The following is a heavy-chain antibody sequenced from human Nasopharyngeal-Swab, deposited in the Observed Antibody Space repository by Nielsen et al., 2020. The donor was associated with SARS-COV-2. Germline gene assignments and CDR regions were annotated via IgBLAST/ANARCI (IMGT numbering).Heavy chain of an antibody. D-gene: IGHD1-26*01. CDR2: INAGNGNT. J-gene: IGHJ6*02. Sequence: ASVKVSCKASGYTFTSYAMNWVRQAPGQRLEWMGWINAGNGNTKYSQKFQGRVTITRDTSASTAYMELSSLRSEDTAVYYCARVRGSPYYYGMDVWGQGTTVTVSS. CDR3: ARVRGSPYYYGMDV. V-gene: IGHV1-3*01. CDR1: GYTFTSYA.